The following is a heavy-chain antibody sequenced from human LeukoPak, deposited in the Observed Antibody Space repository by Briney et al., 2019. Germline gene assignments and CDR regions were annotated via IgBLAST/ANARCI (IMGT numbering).Heavy chain of an antibody. D-gene: IGHD6-13*01. CDR2: INPNSGDT. CDR3: ARMWSTATSGWNWFDP. CDR1: GYIFTDYY. V-gene: IGHV1-2*02. J-gene: IGHJ5*02. Sequence: ASVKVSCKASGYIFTDYYVYWVRQAPGQGLEWMGWINPNSGDTNYAQKFQGRVTMSRDTSISTAYMELSSLRSDDTAMYYCARMWSTATSGWNWFDPWGQGTLVTVSS.